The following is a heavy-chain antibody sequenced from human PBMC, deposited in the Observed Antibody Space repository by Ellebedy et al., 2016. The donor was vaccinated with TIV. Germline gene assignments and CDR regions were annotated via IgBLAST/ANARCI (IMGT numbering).Heavy chain of an antibody. CDR3: ARYCSGGSCYSHALDL. Sequence: PGGSLRPSCAASGFTLSAYYMSWIRPAPGEGLEWASYISSSGSTIYYADSVKGQFTISRDNAKNSLYLQMNSLRAEDTAVYYCARYCSGGSCYSHALDLWGQGTMVTVSS. CDR2: ISSSGSTI. D-gene: IGHD2-15*01. J-gene: IGHJ3*01. CDR1: GFTLSAYY. V-gene: IGHV3-11*01.